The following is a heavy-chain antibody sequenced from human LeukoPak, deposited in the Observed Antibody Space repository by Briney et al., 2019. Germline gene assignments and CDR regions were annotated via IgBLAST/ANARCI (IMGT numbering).Heavy chain of an antibody. V-gene: IGHV4-30-2*01. D-gene: IGHD4-17*01. CDR2: MFHTGRT. CDR3: ARERDYGYTDY. Sequence: PSETLSLTCAVSGGSISSGGYSWSWLRQPPGKGLEWIGYMFHTGRTYYNPSLESRVTISVDRSKNHFSLNLTSVTAADTAVYYCARERDYGYTDYWGQGTLVTVSS. J-gene: IGHJ4*02. CDR1: GGSISSGGYS.